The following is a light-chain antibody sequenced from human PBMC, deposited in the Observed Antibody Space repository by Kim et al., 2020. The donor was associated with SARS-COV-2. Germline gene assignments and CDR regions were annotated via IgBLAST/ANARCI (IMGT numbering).Light chain of an antibody. Sequence: ASVGDRVTLTCRASQSIVSCLAWYQQKPGKAPELLIYDASSLKSGVPSRFSGSGSGTEFTLTISGLQPDDFATYYCQQCYSTSYTFGQGTKLEI. CDR1: QSIVSC. V-gene: IGKV1-5*01. J-gene: IGKJ2*01. CDR3: QQCYSTSYT. CDR2: DAS.